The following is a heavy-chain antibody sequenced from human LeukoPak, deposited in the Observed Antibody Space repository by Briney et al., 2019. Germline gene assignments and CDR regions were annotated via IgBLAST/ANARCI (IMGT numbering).Heavy chain of an antibody. J-gene: IGHJ4*02. CDR3: ARDIEAAGLFLDY. CDR1: GFTFSSYW. V-gene: IGHV3-7*01. D-gene: IGHD6-13*01. Sequence: GGSLRLSCAASGFTFSSYWMSWVRQAPGKGLEWVANMKYDGSEMYYVDSVKGRFTISRDNAKNSLYLQMNSLRAEDTAVYYCARDIEAAGLFLDYWGQGTLVTVSS. CDR2: MKYDGSEM.